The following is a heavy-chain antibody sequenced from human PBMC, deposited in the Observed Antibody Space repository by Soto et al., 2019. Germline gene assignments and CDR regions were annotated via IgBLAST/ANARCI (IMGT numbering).Heavy chain of an antibody. D-gene: IGHD3-3*01. CDR3: ARDGDGGLDY. CDR2: ISGSGGST. J-gene: IGHJ4*02. V-gene: IGHV3-23*01. CDR1: GFTFSSYA. Sequence: EVQLLESGGGLVQPGGSLRLSCAASGFTFSSYAMSWVRQAPGEGLEWVSAISGSGGSTYYADSVKGRFTISRDNSKNTRYLHMNSLGAEDAAVDYCARDGDGGLDYWGQGTLVTVSS.